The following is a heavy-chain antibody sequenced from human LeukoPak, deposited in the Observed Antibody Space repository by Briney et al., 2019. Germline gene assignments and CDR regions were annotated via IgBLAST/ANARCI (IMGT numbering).Heavy chain of an antibody. CDR2: MNPHGDYT. CDR1: GYNFKSYD. Sequence: ASVKVSCKASGYNFKSYDINWVRQAAGQGLEWMGWMNPHGDYTGYAQKFQDRVTMTSDSSTTTAYMELSSLTSEDTALYYCARGLRDGLTGNDVLDVWGLGTMVIVTS. J-gene: IGHJ3*01. V-gene: IGHV1-8*01. D-gene: IGHD3-9*01. CDR3: ARGLRDGLTGNDVLDV.